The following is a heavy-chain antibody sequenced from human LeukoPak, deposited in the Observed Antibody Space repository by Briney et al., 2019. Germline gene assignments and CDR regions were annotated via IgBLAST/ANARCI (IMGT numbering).Heavy chain of an antibody. V-gene: IGHV4-39*01. Sequence: PSETLSLTCTVSGXSISSSSHSWGWIRQPPGKGLELTGTIYYTGRTYYNPSLESRLTISVDTSKNQFSLKLTSVTAADTAIYSCAQSLGSGDWIGNWFDPWGQGTLVTVSS. CDR1: GXSISSSSHS. CDR2: IYYTGRT. D-gene: IGHD2-15*01. CDR3: AQSLGSGDWIGNWFDP. J-gene: IGHJ5*02.